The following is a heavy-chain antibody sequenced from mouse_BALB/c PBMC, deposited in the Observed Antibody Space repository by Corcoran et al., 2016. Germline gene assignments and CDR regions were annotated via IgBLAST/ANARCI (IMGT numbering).Heavy chain of an antibody. CDR3: ARSYSGSSYLDY. J-gene: IGHJ2*01. Sequence: EVQLQQSGAELVKPGASVKLSCTASGFNIKDTYMHWVKQRPEQGLEWIGRIDPANGNTKYDPKFQGKATITADTSSNTAYLQLSSLTSEDTAVYYCARSYSGSSYLDYWGQGTTLTVSS. D-gene: IGHD1-1*01. CDR1: GFNIKDTY. V-gene: IGHV14-3*02. CDR2: IDPANGNT.